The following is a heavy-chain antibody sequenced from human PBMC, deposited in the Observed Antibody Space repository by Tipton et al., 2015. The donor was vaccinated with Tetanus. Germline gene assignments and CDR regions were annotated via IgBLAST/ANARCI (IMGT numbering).Heavy chain of an antibody. D-gene: IGHD3-16*01. V-gene: IGHV4-31*03. J-gene: IGHJ3*02. CDR2: VYYSGST. CDR3: ARTWGVWVTSIDAFDI. CDR1: GGSISSGGFF. Sequence: TLSLTCTVSGGSISSGGFFWNWIRQFPGKGLEWIGYVYYSGSTFYNPSLKSRVTISVDTSKNQFSLNLTSVTAADTAVYYCARTWGVWVTSIDAFDIWGQGTKVAVSS.